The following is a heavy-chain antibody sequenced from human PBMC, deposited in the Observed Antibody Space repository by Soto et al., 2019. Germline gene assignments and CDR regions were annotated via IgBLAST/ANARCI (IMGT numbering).Heavy chain of an antibody. D-gene: IGHD3-9*01. J-gene: IGHJ2*01. CDR1: GGSVSVYY. CDR2: INDRGSI. Sequence: QVQLQQWGAGPLSPLETLSRTCGVSGGSVSVYYCAWILQSPGKGLEWIGEINDRGSINYHPTLKRRVSISVDTSQNHYSLNLRSVTAADTAVYYCARESHDILTGPPWVWYFDLWGRGTLVTVSS. CDR3: ARESHDILTGPPWVWYFDL. V-gene: IGHV4-34*01.